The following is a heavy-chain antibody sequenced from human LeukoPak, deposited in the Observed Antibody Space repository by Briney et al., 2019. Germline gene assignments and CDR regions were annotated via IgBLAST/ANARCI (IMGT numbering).Heavy chain of an antibody. V-gene: IGHV3-23*01. D-gene: IGHD5-24*01. CDR1: GFTFSSYA. CDR2: ISGSGGST. Sequence: GGSLRLSCAASGFTFSSYAMSWVRQAPGKGLEWVSAISGSGGSTYYADSVKGRFTISRDNSKNTLYLQMNSLRAEDTAVYYCAKVEMATRSHYYFDYWGHGTLVTVSS. J-gene: IGHJ4*01. CDR3: AKVEMATRSHYYFDY.